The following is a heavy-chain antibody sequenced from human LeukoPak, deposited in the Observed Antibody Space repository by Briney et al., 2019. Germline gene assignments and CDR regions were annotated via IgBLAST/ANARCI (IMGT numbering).Heavy chain of an antibody. V-gene: IGHV1-18*01. Sequence: ASVKVSCKASGYTFTSYGISWVRQAPAQGLEGMGWISAYNGNTNYAQKLQGRVTMTTDTSTSIAYVELRSLRSDDTAVYYCARDENVLRYFVFDYWGQGTLVTVSS. J-gene: IGHJ4*02. D-gene: IGHD3-9*01. CDR2: ISAYNGNT. CDR1: GYTFTSYG. CDR3: ARDENVLRYFVFDY.